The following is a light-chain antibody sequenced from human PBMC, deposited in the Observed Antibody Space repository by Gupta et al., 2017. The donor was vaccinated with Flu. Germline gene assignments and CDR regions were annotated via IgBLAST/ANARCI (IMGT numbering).Light chain of an antibody. J-gene: IGKJ1*01. CDR1: QDIRGF. CDR2: LAS. Sequence: DVQLTQSPSFLSASVGDRVTITCRASQDIRGFLAWYQQEPGKAPKLLIYLASTLQTGVPSRFSGSGSGTEFTLTISSLQPEDFATYYCLQFDIYPRTFGQGTKVEI. CDR3: LQFDIYPRT. V-gene: IGKV1-9*01.